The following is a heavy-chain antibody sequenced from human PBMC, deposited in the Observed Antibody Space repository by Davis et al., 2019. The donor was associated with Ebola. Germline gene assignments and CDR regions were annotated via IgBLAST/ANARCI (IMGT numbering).Heavy chain of an antibody. CDR1: GGSFSGYY. Sequence: MPSETLSLTCAVYGGSFSGYYWSWIRQPPGKGLEWIGEINHSGSTNYNPSLKSRVTISVDTSKNQFSLKLSSVTAADTAVYYCARGDRGYSYGYGDYYYYGMDVWGQGTTVTVSS. J-gene: IGHJ6*02. CDR3: ARGDRGYSYGYGDYYYYGMDV. D-gene: IGHD5-18*01. CDR2: INHSGST. V-gene: IGHV4-34*01.